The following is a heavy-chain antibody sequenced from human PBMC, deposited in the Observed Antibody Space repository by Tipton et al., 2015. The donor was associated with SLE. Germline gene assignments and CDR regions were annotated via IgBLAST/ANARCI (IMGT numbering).Heavy chain of an antibody. Sequence: QLVQSGAEVKKPGESLKISCKGSGYRFTSYWIGWVRQMPGKGLEWMGIIYPGDSDTRYSPSFQGQVTISADKSINTAYLQWRSLKASDTAMYYCARPLLVVTTGACDLCDQGTIVTASS. D-gene: IGHD1-1*01. J-gene: IGHJ3*01. CDR1: GYRFTSYW. V-gene: IGHV5-51*01. CDR2: IYPGDSDT. CDR3: ARPLLVVTTGACDL.